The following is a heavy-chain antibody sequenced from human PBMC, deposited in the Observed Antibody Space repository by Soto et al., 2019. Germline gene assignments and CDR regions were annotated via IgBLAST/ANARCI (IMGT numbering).Heavy chain of an antibody. V-gene: IGHV3-30*18. CDR1: GFTFSSYG. Sequence: PGGSLRLSCAASGFTFSSYGMHWVRQAPGKGLEWVAAISYDGSNKYYADSVKGRFTISRDNSKNTLYLQMNSLRAEDTAVYYCAKDQMRSMVRGVTAYSYYYYYYMDVWGKGTTVTVSS. CDR2: ISYDGSNK. J-gene: IGHJ6*03. D-gene: IGHD3-10*01. CDR3: AKDQMRSMVRGVTAYSYYYYYYMDV.